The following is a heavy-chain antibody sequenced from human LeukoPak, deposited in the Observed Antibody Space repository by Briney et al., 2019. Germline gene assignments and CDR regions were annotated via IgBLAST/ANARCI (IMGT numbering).Heavy chain of an antibody. Sequence: SETLSLTCTVSGGSISSSSYYWGWIRQPPGKGLEWIGSIYYSGSTYYNPSLKSRVTISVDTSKNQFSLKLSSVTAADTAVYYCARHSRSVDAFDIWGQGTMVTVSS. CDR2: IYYSGST. V-gene: IGHV4-39*01. CDR3: ARHSRSVDAFDI. CDR1: GGSISSSSYY. J-gene: IGHJ3*02.